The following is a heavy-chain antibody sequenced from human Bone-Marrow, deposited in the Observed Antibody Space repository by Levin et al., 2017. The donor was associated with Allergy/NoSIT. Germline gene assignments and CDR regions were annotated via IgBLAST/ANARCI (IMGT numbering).Heavy chain of an antibody. V-gene: IGHV3-48*02. CDR2: ISDSSSSI. J-gene: IGHJ6*02. CDR3: ATDCPPLSYSSTWYYYYGMDV. D-gene: IGHD6-13*01. Sequence: PGGSLRLSCAASGFTFSNSSMNWVRQAPGKGLEWVSYISDSSSSIFYADSVKGRFTISRDNAKNSLFLQMNSLRDEDPAVYYCATDCPPLSYSSTWYYYYGMDVWGQGTTVTVSS. CDR1: GFTFSNSS.